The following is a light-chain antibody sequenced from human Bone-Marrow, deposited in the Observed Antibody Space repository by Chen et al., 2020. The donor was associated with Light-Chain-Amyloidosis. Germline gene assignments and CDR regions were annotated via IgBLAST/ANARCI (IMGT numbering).Light chain of an antibody. J-gene: IGKJ5*01. V-gene: IGKV1-5*03. CDR1: QSISSW. Sequence: DIQMTQSPSTLSASVGDRVTITCRASQSISSWLAWYQQKPGKAPKLLIYKASSLESGVPSRFSGSGSGTEFTLTISSLQPDDFATYYCQQYNSYSPITSGQGTRLEI. CDR3: QQYNSYSPIT. CDR2: KAS.